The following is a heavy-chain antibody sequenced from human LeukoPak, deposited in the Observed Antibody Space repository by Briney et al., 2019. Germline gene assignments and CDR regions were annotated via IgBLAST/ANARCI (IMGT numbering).Heavy chain of an antibody. J-gene: IGHJ4*02. CDR1: GGSFSGYY. D-gene: IGHD3-10*01. Sequence: SETLSLTCAAYGGSFSGYYWSWIRQPPGKGLEWIGEINHSGSTNYNPSLKSRVTISVDTSKNQFSLKLSSVTAADTAVYYCARGRYYYGSGSYYPLDYWGQGTLVTVSS. V-gene: IGHV4-34*01. CDR3: ARGRYYYGSGSYYPLDY. CDR2: INHSGST.